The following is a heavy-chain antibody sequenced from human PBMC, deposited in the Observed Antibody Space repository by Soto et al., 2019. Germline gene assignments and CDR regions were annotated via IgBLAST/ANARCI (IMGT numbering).Heavy chain of an antibody. V-gene: IGHV1-46*01. CDR1: GDTFTKSH. Sequence: ASVKVSCKASGDTFTKSHVHWVRQAPGQGLEWMGVFNYNGGGTPTTYAQKFQGRVTMTRDTSTSTVYMELSSLTSDDTAMYYCTSLLLGYWGQGTLVTVSS. CDR2: FNYNGGGT. D-gene: IGHD2-15*01. J-gene: IGHJ4*02. CDR3: TSLLLGY.